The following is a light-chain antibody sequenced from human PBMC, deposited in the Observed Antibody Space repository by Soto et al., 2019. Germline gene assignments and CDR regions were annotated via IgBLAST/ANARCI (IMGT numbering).Light chain of an antibody. V-gene: IGLV2-23*01. J-gene: IGLJ1*01. CDR2: EAT. CDR3: CSYAGSSTYV. CDR1: SSDVGSYNL. Sequence: QSVLTQPASVSGSPGQSITISCTGTSSDVGSYNLVSWYQQHPGKAPKFMIYEATKRPSGVSNRFSGSKSGNTASLTISGLQDEDAADYYCCSYAGSSTYVFGTGTKLTVL.